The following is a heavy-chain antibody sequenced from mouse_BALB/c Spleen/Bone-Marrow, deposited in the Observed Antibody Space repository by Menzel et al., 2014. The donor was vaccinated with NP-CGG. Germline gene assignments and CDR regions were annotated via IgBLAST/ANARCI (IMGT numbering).Heavy chain of an antibody. CDR3: ARGDYYFDY. CDR2: INPSTGYT. V-gene: IGHV1-7*01. CDR1: GYTFTSYW. J-gene: IGHJ2*01. Sequence: VQLQQSGAELAKPGASVKMSCKASGYTFTSYWMHWVKQRPGHGLEWIGYINPSTGYTEYNQKFKDKATLTADKSSSTTYMQLSSLTSEDSAVYYCARGDYYFDYWGQGTTLTVSS. D-gene: IGHD2-13*01.